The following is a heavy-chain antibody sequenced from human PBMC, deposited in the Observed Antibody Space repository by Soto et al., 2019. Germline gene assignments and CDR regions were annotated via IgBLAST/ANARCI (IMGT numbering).Heavy chain of an antibody. J-gene: IGHJ5*02. D-gene: IGHD6-13*01. V-gene: IGHV4-59*01. CDR3: ARGVGSSRWYRGHNWFDP. CDR1: GGSISSYY. CDR2: IYYSGST. Sequence: SETLSLTCTVSGGSISSYYWSWIRQPPGKGLEWIGYIYYSGSTNYNPSLKSRVTISVDTSKNQFSLKLSSVTAADTAVYYCARGVGSSRWYRGHNWFDPWGQGTLVTVSS.